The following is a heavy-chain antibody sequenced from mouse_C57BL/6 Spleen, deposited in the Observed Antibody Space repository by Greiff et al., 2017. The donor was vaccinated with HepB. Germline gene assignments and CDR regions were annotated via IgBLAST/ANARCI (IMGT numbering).Heavy chain of an antibody. CDR3: ARRGTTVVARDAMDY. D-gene: IGHD1-1*01. J-gene: IGHJ4*01. CDR2: ISSGSSTI. V-gene: IGHV5-17*01. CDR1: GFTFSDYG. Sequence: EVKLMESGGGLVKPGGSLKLSCAASGFTFSDYGMHWVRQAPEKGLEWVAYISSGSSTIYYADTVKGRVTISRDNAKNTLFLQMTSLRSEDTAMYYCARRGTTVVARDAMDYWGQGTSVTGSS.